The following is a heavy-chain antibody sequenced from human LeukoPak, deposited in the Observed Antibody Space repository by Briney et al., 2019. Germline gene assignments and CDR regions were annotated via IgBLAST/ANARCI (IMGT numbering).Heavy chain of an antibody. D-gene: IGHD2-2*01. V-gene: IGHV3-23*01. CDR3: AKVRYVDY. Sequence: GGSLRLSCAASGFTFNNYAVSWVRQAPGKGLEWVSAISGSGDRAFYADSVKGRFTISRDNSKNTLYLQVNSLRAEDTAVYYCAKVRYVDYWGQGTLVTVSS. CDR1: GFTFNNYA. J-gene: IGHJ4*02. CDR2: ISGSGDRA.